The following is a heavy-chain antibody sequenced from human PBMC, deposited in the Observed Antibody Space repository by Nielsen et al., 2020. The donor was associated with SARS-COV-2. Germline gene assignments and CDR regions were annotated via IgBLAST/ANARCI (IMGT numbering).Heavy chain of an antibody. J-gene: IGHJ2*01. CDR3: ARLYWGYWYFDL. D-gene: IGHD2-8*02. V-gene: IGHV3-74*01. CDR2: TSSDGSTT. CDR1: GFTFRSYW. Sequence: GESLKISCAASGFTFRSYWMHWVRQAPGKGLVWVSRTSSDGSTTNYADSAKGRFTISRDNAKNTLYLQMNSLRAEDTAVYYCARLYWGYWYFDLWGRGTPVTVSS.